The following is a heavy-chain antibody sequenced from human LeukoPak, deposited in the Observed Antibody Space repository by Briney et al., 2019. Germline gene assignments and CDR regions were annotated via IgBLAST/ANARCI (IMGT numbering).Heavy chain of an antibody. CDR3: AKDVRGGPIVGAGSVDY. V-gene: IGHV3-23*05. J-gene: IGHJ4*02. D-gene: IGHD1-26*01. CDR1: RFTFSRYA. Sequence: GGSLRLSCAASRFTFSRYAMSWVRQAPGRGLEWVSAVNNKGNNKYYADSVRGRFTISRENSKNTLYLQMDSLRAEDTAVYYCAKDVRGGPIVGAGSVDYWGQGTLVTVSS. CDR2: VNNKGNNK.